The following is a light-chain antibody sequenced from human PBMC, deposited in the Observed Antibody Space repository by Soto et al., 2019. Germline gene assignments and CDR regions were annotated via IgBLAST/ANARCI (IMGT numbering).Light chain of an antibody. CDR1: SGDVGRYSR. CDR3: CSYAGTYPEV. Sequence: QSVLTQPHSVSGSPGQSVTISCTGTSGDVGRYSRVSWYQQHPDKAPQLMIYDVNKRPSGVPDRFSGSKSGNTASLTISGLQAEDEADYYCCSYAGTYPEVFASGPKATV. V-gene: IGLV2-11*01. J-gene: IGLJ1*01. CDR2: DVN.